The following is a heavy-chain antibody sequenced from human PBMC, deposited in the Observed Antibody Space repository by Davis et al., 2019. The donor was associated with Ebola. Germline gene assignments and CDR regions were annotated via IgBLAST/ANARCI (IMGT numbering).Heavy chain of an antibody. CDR2: IDPSDSYT. CDR3: ARRNHDSSSWSNWFDP. J-gene: IGHJ5*02. Sequence: GESLKISCKGSGYSFTSYWISWVRQMPGKGLEWMGRIDPSDSYTNYSPSFQGHVTISADKSISTAYLQWSSLKASDTAMYYCARRNHDSSSWSNWFDPWGQGTLVTVSS. CDR1: GYSFTSYW. D-gene: IGHD6-13*01. V-gene: IGHV5-10-1*01.